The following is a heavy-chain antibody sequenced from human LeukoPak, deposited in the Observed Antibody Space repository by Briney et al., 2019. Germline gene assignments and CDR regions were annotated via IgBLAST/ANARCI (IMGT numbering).Heavy chain of an antibody. CDR1: GYSISSGYY. V-gene: IGHV4-38-2*02. J-gene: IGHJ3*02. CDR3: ARDKTGGKAFDI. CDR2: MYHSGST. Sequence: SETLSLTCTVSGYSISSGYYCGWIRQPPGKGLEWIGSMYHSGSTYYNPSLKSRVTMSVDTSKNQFSLKLSSVTAADTAVYYCARDKTGGKAFDIWGQGTMVTVSS. D-gene: IGHD1-14*01.